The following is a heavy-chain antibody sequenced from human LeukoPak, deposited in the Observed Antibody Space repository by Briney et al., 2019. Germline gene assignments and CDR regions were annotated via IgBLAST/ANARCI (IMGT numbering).Heavy chain of an antibody. CDR3: ARSSGELTSSWFDP. J-gene: IGHJ5*02. CDR2: IYHSGST. CDR1: GGSISSHS. D-gene: IGHD1-26*01. V-gene: IGHV4-59*08. Sequence: SETLSLTCTVSGGSISSHSWSWIRQPPGKGLEWIGSIYHSGSTYYNPSLKSRVTISVDTSKNQFSLKLSSVTAADTAVYYCARSSGELTSSWFDPWGQGTLVTVSS.